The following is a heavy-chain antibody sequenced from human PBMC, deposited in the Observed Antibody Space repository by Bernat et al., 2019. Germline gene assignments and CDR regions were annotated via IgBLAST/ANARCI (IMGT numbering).Heavy chain of an antibody. Sequence: QVQLVQSGAEVKKPGASVKVSCKASGYTFTSYGISWVRQAPGQELEWMGWFSAYNGNTNCAQKLKDRVTMTTDTSTSPAYMELRSLRADDTAVYYCARDYGDQGGGYYYYGMDGWRQGTTVTVS. D-gene: IGHD4-17*01. CDR3: ARDYGDQGGGYYYYGMDG. CDR2: FSAYNGNT. CDR1: GYTFTSYG. V-gene: IGHV1-18*01. J-gene: IGHJ6*02.